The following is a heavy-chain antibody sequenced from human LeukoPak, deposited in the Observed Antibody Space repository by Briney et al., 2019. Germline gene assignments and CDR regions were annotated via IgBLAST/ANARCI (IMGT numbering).Heavy chain of an antibody. CDR3: ARSPNPEYYYDSSGYYYVDY. Sequence: PSETLSLTCTVSGGSISSYYWSWIRQPPGKRLEWIGYISYSGSTNYNPSLKSRVTMSLDTSKNQFSLKLSSVTAADTAVYYCARSPNPEYYYDSSGYYYVDYWGQGTLVTVSS. D-gene: IGHD3-22*01. V-gene: IGHV4-59*08. J-gene: IGHJ4*02. CDR1: GGSISSYY. CDR2: ISYSGST.